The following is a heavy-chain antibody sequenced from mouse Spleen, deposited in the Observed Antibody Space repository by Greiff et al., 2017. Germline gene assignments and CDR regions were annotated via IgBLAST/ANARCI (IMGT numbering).Heavy chain of an antibody. V-gene: IGHV1-15*01. J-gene: IGHJ1*01. CDR3: TRGGDGGLSHV. CDR2: IDPETGGT. CDR1: GYTFTDYE. Sequence: QVQLQQSGAELVRPGASVTLSCKASGYTFTDYEMHWVKQTPVHGLEWIGAIDPETGGTAYNQKFKGKAILTADKSSSTAYMELRSLTSEDSAVYYCTRGGDGGLSHVWGAGTTVTVSS. D-gene: IGHD1-1*02.